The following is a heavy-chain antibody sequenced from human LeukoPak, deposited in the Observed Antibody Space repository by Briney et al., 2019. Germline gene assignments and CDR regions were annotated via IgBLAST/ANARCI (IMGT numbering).Heavy chain of an antibody. CDR1: GFTFSSYA. Sequence: PGGSLRLSCAASGFTFSSYARSWVRQAPGKGLEWVSAISGSGGSTYYADSVKGRFTISRDNSKNTLYLQMTSLRAEDRAVYYCAKARLRSNWYFDLWGRGTPVTVSS. CDR3: AKARLRSNWYFDL. D-gene: IGHD2/OR15-2a*01. J-gene: IGHJ2*01. CDR2: ISGSGGST. V-gene: IGHV3-23*01.